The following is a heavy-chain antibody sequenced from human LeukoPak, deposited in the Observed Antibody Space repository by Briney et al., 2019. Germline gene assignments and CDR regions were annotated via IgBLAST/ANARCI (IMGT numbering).Heavy chain of an antibody. CDR3: ARTYERDLDS. J-gene: IGHJ4*02. D-gene: IGHD5-12*01. Sequence: GGSLRPSCAASGFTFSSYHMNWVRQAPGKGLERVSYISIISSTIYYADSVKGRFTISRGDAKNSVYLQMNSLRAEDTAVYYCARTYERDLDSWGQGTLVTVSS. V-gene: IGHV3-48*01. CDR1: GFTFSSYH. CDR2: ISIISSTI.